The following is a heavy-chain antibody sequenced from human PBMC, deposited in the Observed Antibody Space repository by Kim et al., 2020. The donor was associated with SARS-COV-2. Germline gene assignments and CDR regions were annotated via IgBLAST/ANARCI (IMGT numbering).Heavy chain of an antibody. D-gene: IGHD1-26*01. CDR2: TYNRGDT. Sequence: SETLSLTCTVSGDSIISGSYWGWIRQTPGKGLEWIGTTYNRGDTYYNPSLNSRVTISVDTSRNQFSLHLRSMTAAATAVYYCARDLLVGVSLDYWGQGAL. CDR3: ARDLLVGVSLDY. V-gene: IGHV4-38-2*02. CDR1: GDSIISGSY. J-gene: IGHJ4*02.